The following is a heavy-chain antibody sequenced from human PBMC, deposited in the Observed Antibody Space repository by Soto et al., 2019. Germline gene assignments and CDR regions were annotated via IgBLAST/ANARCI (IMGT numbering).Heavy chain of an antibody. CDR3: ARLRIATNNYKWFDP. Sequence: QVRLQSSGRGLVKPSETLPLTCSVSGAALNSGNYYWRCLRQVAGKVLGWIGHIYVTGAVDYNPSLRDRITISQDTSERQFSLNLRLVTAADTAVYYCARLRIATNNYKWFDPWGQGTLVTVSS. V-gene: IGHV4-31*03. J-gene: IGHJ5*02. D-gene: IGHD2-21*01. CDR2: IYVTGAV. CDR1: GAALNSGNYY.